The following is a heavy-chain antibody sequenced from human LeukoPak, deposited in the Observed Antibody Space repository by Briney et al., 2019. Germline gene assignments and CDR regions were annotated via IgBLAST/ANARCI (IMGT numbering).Heavy chain of an antibody. V-gene: IGHV4-4*07. J-gene: IGHJ5*02. CDR2: IYTSGST. CDR3: ASNPITIFGVVMGGGVWFDP. Sequence: PSETLSLTCTVSGGSISSYYWSWIRQPAGKGLEWIGRIYTSGSTNYNPSLTSRVTMSVDTSKNQFSLKLSSVTAADTAVYYCASNPITIFGVVMGGGVWFDPWGQGTLVTVSS. D-gene: IGHD3-3*01. CDR1: GGSISSYY.